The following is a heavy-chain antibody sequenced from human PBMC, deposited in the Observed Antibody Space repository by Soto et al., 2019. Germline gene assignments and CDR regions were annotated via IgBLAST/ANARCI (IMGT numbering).Heavy chain of an antibody. Sequence: QVRLVESGGGVVQPGRSLRLSCTASGFSFSSYAMYWFRQPPGKGLEWVAVISHDGINKHYADSVKGRVTVSRDNSNHSLDLQLNSLRSEDTAMYYCARDMYSSDYFVKWFEPWGQGTLVTVSS. CDR2: ISHDGINK. D-gene: IGHD6-19*01. J-gene: IGHJ5*02. CDR3: ARDMYSSDYFVKWFEP. CDR1: GFSFSSYA. V-gene: IGHV3-30-3*01.